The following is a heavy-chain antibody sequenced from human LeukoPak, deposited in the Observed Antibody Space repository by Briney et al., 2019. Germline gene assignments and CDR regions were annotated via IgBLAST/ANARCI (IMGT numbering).Heavy chain of an antibody. J-gene: IGHJ4*02. D-gene: IGHD1-26*01. CDR2: INHSGST. Sequence: GSLRLSCAASGFTFSSYAMSWIRQPPGKGLEWIGEINHSGSTNYNPSLKSRVTISVDTSKNQFSLKLSSVTAADTAVYYCARRDSMVGATFRYWGQGTLVTVSS. CDR1: GFTFSSYA. V-gene: IGHV4-34*01. CDR3: ARRDSMVGATFRY.